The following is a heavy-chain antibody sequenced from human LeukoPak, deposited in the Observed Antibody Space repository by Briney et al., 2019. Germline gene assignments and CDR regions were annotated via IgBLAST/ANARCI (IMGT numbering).Heavy chain of an antibody. V-gene: IGHV3-48*04. Sequence: GGSLRLSCAASGFIFSSYSMNWVRQAPGKGLEWVSYISSSSSTIYYADSLKGRFTISRDNAKKSLYLQMSSLRVEDTAVYYCVRDMSGVVAASTEEYWGQGTLVTVSS. J-gene: IGHJ4*02. CDR1: GFIFSSYS. D-gene: IGHD2-15*01. CDR2: ISSSSSTI. CDR3: VRDMSGVVAASTEEY.